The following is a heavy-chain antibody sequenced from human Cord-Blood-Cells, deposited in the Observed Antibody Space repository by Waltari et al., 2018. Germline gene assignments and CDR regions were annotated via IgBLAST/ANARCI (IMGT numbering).Heavy chain of an antibody. Sequence: QVQLQESGPGLVKPSETLSLTCAVSGYSTSSGYSWGWIRQPPGKGLEWIGSIYHSGSTYYNPSLKSRVTISVDTSKNQFSLKLSSVTAADTAVYYCARAVGTGDLYWGQGTLVTVSS. J-gene: IGHJ4*02. CDR1: GYSTSSGYS. CDR3: ARAVGTGDLY. D-gene: IGHD7-27*01. CDR2: IYHSGST. V-gene: IGHV4-38-2*01.